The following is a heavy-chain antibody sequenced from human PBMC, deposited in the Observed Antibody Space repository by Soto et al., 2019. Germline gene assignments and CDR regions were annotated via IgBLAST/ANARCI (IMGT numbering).Heavy chain of an antibody. Sequence: QVQLVESGGGVVQPGRSLTLSCAGSGFNLNSYAMHWVRQAPGKGLEWVAVISYDGRRTYYADSVKGRFTISRDTSKNTLSLQMNSLRAEDTAVYYCARVDTAMVYDYWGQGTLVTVTS. J-gene: IGHJ4*02. CDR2: ISYDGRRT. CDR1: GFNLNSYA. D-gene: IGHD5-18*01. CDR3: ARVDTAMVYDY. V-gene: IGHV3-30*04.